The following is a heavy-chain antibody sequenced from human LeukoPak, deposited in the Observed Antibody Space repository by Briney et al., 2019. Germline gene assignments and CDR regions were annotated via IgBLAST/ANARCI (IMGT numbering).Heavy chain of an antibody. J-gene: IGHJ4*02. CDR2: IYSGGST. Sequence: GGSLRLSCAASGFTVSSNYMSWVRQAPGKGLEWVSVIYSGGSTYYADSVKGRFTISRDNSKNTLYLQMNSLRAEDTAVYYCARDLSGVAGYTYGRGIDYWGQGTLVTVSS. V-gene: IGHV3-66*01. D-gene: IGHD5-18*01. CDR1: GFTVSSNY. CDR3: ARDLSGVAGYTYGRGIDY.